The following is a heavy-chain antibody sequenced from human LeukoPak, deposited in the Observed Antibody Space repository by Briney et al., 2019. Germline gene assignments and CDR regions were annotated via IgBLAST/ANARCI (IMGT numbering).Heavy chain of an antibody. CDR1: GFTFSSYA. CDR3: SRDRGGGDIYFDY. Sequence: GGSLRLSCAASGFTFSSYAMSWVRQAPGKGLEWVSVIYSGGSTYYADSVKGRFTISRDNSKNTLYLQMNSLRAEDTAIYYCSRDRGGGDIYFDYWGQGTLVTVSS. V-gene: IGHV3-66*01. J-gene: IGHJ4*02. D-gene: IGHD2-21*02. CDR2: IYSGGST.